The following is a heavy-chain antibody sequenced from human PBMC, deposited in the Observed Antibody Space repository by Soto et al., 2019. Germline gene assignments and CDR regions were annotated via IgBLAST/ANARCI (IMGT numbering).Heavy chain of an antibody. V-gene: IGHV3-30-3*01. Sequence: QVQLVESGGGVVQPGKSLTISCAASGFIFSHYAMVWVRQAPGKGLDWVAATSYDGINKYYADSVKGRFPISKDNSENTLYLQMHSLRTEDTAVYYCATVGGVLLPVTSTGTSGYYGLNVWGQGTTVTVSS. CDR2: TSYDGINK. D-gene: IGHD1-1*01. CDR3: ATVGGVLLPVTSTGTSGYYGLNV. J-gene: IGHJ6*02. CDR1: GFIFSHYA.